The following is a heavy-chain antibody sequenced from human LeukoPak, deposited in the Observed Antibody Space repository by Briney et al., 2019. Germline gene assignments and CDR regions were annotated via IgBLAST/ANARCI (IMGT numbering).Heavy chain of an antibody. Sequence: SETLSLTCAVSGGSINSSSYYWGWIRHPPGKGLEWNGSIYYSGSTYYNPSLKSRVTISVDTSKNQFSLKLSSVTAADTAVYYCASGMRVGPNIWGQGTLVTVSS. CDR1: GGSINSSSYY. V-gene: IGHV4-39*01. CDR2: IYYSGST. D-gene: IGHD1-26*01. J-gene: IGHJ4*02. CDR3: ASGMRVGPNI.